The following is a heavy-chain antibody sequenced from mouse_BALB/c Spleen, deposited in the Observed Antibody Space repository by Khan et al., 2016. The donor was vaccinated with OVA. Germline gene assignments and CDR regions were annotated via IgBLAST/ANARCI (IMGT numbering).Heavy chain of an antibody. J-gene: IGHJ4*01. V-gene: IGHV3-2*02. Sequence: EVQLQESGPGLVKPSQSLSLTCTVTGYSITSDYAWDWIRQFPGNKLEWMGYISYSGYTSYNPSLKSRISISRDTSKNQFFLQLTSVTTEDTATYYGARKNYYGDAMDYWGQGTSVTVSS. CDR3: ARKNYYGDAMDY. CDR1: GYSITSDYA. CDR2: ISYSGYT. D-gene: IGHD1-2*01.